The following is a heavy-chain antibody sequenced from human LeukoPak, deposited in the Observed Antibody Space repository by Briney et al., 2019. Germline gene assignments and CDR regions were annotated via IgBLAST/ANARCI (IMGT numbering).Heavy chain of an antibody. Sequence: GGSLRLPCAASGFTFSDYYMSWIRQAPGKGLEWVSYISSSGSTIYYADSVKGRFTISRDNAKNSLYLQMNSLRAEDTAVYYCARPRGYSGYDSLVAWGQGTLVTVSS. D-gene: IGHD5-12*01. J-gene: IGHJ5*02. CDR2: ISSSGSTI. CDR1: GFTFSDYY. V-gene: IGHV3-11*04. CDR3: ARPRGYSGYDSLVA.